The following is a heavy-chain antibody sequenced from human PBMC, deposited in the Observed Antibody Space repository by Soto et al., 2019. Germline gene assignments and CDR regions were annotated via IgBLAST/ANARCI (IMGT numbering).Heavy chain of an antibody. Sequence: TCGVYRGSFSGFYWSWVRQTPGGGLEWIGEINHSGTTNYNPSFQNRVTISVDKSTNNFSLKMTSVTAADAAVYYCARGRGYVYGSNFYGLDVWGQGTTVTVSS. D-gene: IGHD6-25*01. CDR3: ARGRGYVYGSNFYGLDV. J-gene: IGHJ6*02. CDR2: INHSGTT. CDR1: RGSFSGFY. V-gene: IGHV4-34*01.